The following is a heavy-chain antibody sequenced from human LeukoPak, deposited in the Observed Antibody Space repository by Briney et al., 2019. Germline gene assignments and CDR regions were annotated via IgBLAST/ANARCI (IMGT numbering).Heavy chain of an antibody. Sequence: ASVKVSCKPSGYTFISHGITWVRQAPGQGVEWMGWISTYSGNTHHAQKFQGRVTLTKDTSTTTAYLELRSLRSDDAAVYYCSRDLAVLGVVFTSYMDVWGQGTPVTVSS. J-gene: IGHJ6*03. D-gene: IGHD3-3*01. V-gene: IGHV1-18*01. CDR3: SRDLAVLGVVFTSYMDV. CDR1: GYTFISHG. CDR2: ISTYSGNT.